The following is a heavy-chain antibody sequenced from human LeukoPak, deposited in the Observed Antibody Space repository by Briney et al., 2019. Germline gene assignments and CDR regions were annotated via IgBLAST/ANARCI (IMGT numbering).Heavy chain of an antibody. Sequence: GGSLRLSCAASGFTFSSYAMSWVRQAPGKGLEWVSAISGSGGSTYYADSVKGRFTISRDNSKNTLYLQMNNLRAEDTAVYYCASLSSSWSPPFWGQGTMVTVSS. CDR3: ASLSSSWSPPF. V-gene: IGHV3-23*01. D-gene: IGHD6-13*01. CDR2: ISGSGGST. CDR1: GFTFSSYA. J-gene: IGHJ3*01.